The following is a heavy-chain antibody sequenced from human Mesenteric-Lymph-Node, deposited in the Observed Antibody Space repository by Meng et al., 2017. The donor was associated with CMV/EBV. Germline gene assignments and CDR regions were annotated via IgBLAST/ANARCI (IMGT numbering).Heavy chain of an antibody. CDR1: GFTFSNDE. CDR3: ARGRGPGAVAGIVY. D-gene: IGHD6-19*01. CDR2: INSDGSST. J-gene: IGHJ4*02. V-gene: IGHV3-74*01. Sequence: GESLKISCKVSGFTFSNDEMNWVRQAPGKGLVWVSRINSDGSSTSYADSVKGRFTISRDNAKNTLYLQMNSLRAEDTAVYYCARGRGPGAVAGIVYWGQGTLVTVSS.